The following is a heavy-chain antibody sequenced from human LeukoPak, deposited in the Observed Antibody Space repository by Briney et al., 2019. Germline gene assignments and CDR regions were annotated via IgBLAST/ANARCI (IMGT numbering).Heavy chain of an antibody. V-gene: IGHV3-23*01. CDR1: GFTFSTYA. Sequence: GGSLRLSCAASGFTFSTYAMTWARQAPGKGLEWVSGVSSSGAATYYADSVKGRFTISRDNSRSTLYLHMNSLRADDTAVYYCAKPFTQAPYAIGWYTCDSWGQGTLVTVSS. CDR2: VSSSGAAT. CDR3: AKPFTQAPYAIGWYTCDS. D-gene: IGHD6-19*01. J-gene: IGHJ4*02.